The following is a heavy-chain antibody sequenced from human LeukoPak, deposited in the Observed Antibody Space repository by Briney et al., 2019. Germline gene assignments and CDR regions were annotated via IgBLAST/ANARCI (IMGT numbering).Heavy chain of an antibody. CDR2: INHSGST. D-gene: IGHD6-19*01. CDR3: ARGSIAVAY. Sequence: SETLPLTCAVYGGSFSGYYWSWIRQPPGKGLEWIGEINHSGSTNYNPSLKSRVTISVDTSKNQFSLKLSSVTAADTAVYYCARGSIAVAYWGQGTLVTVSS. CDR1: GGSFSGYY. V-gene: IGHV4-34*01. J-gene: IGHJ4*02.